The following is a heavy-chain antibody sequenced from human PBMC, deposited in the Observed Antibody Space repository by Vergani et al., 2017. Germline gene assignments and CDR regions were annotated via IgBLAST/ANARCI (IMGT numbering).Heavy chain of an antibody. CDR2: IGTAGDT. V-gene: IGHV3-13*01. CDR1: GFTFSTYD. CDR3: VRDVRVSRT. J-gene: IGHJ3*01. Sequence: EVQMVESGGGLVKPGGSLRLSCAASGFTFSTYDMHWVRQATGKGLEWVSAIGTAGDTYYPGSVKGRFTISRDNAKNSLYLDMSSLRAEDTAVYYCVRDVRVSRTWGQGTLVAVSS.